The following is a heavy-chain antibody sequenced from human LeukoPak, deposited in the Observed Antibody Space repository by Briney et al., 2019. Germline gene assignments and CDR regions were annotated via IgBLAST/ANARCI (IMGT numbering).Heavy chain of an antibody. Sequence: GRSLRLSCAASGFTFSSYAMHWVRQAPGKGLEWVAVISYDGSNKYYADSVKGRFTISRDNSKNTLYLQMNSLRAEDTAVYYCARDLSDYGDYTFAEYFQHGGQGTLVTVSS. CDR3: ARDLSDYGDYTFAEYFQH. CDR1: GFTFSSYA. CDR2: ISYDGSNK. D-gene: IGHD4-17*01. J-gene: IGHJ1*01. V-gene: IGHV3-30*04.